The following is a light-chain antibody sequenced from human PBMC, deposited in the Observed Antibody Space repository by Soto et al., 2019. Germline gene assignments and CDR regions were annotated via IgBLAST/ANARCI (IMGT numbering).Light chain of an antibody. CDR2: GAS. V-gene: IGKV3-15*01. J-gene: IGKJ4*01. CDR1: QSVSSY. Sequence: EIVMTQSPATLSVSPGERATLSCRASQSVSSYLAWYQQKPGQAPRLLIYGASTRATGIPARFSGSGSETEFTLTISSLQSEDFAVYYCQQYNDWLTFGGGTKVDIK. CDR3: QQYNDWLT.